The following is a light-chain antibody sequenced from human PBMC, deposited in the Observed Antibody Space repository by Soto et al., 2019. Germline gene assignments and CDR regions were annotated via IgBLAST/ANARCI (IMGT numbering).Light chain of an antibody. Sequence: DIHMTQSPSSLSASVGDRVTITCRAGQTISGCLNWYQQKPGKAPKLLIYAASSLQSGVPSGFSGSGSGTDFTLTISSLQTEDFATYYCQQTCSTPWTFGPGTRVEIK. CDR1: QTISGC. V-gene: IGKV1-39*01. J-gene: IGKJ1*01. CDR2: AAS. CDR3: QQTCSTPWT.